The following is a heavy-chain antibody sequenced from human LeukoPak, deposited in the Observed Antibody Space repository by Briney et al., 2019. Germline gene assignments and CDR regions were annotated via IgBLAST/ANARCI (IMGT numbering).Heavy chain of an antibody. CDR2: IYSGGET. J-gene: IGHJ4*02. CDR1: GDSISSSHCY. V-gene: IGHV4-39*02. CDR3: VRDYSNFVQGD. D-gene: IGHD4-11*01. Sequence: SETLSLTCTVSGDSISSSHCYWGWIRQSPGKGLEWIGSIYSGGETHYNPSLNSRVTIFLDTSKNRFSLNLISVTATGTAVYYCVRDYSNFVQGDWGQGTLVTVSS.